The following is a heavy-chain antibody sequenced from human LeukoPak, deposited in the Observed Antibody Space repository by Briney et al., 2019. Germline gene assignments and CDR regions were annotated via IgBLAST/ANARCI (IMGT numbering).Heavy chain of an antibody. V-gene: IGHV3-23*01. J-gene: IGHJ4*02. Sequence: GGSLRLSCAASSSYAMGWVRHAPGKGLEWVSAISGSGGSTSYADSVKGRFTISIDNSKNTLYLQMNSLRAEDTAVYYGAKFPAGTGYYYPFDYWGQGTLVTVSS. CDR1: SSYA. D-gene: IGHD3-22*01. CDR3: AKFPAGTGYYYPFDY. CDR2: ISGSGGST.